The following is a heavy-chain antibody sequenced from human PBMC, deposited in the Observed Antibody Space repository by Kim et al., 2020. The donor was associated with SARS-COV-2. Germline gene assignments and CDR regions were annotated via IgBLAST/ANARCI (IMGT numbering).Heavy chain of an antibody. J-gene: IGHJ6*02. CDR2: GNP. CDR3: ARTGVGMDV. Sequence: GNPTNAHDVTGRFVFSLDTSVSTAYLQISSLKAEDTAVYYCARTGVGMDVWGQGTTVTVSS. V-gene: IGHV7-4-1*02.